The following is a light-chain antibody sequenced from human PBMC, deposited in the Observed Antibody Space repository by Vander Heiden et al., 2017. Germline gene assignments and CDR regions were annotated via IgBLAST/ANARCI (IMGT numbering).Light chain of an antibody. Sequence: DIVMTQSPDSLAVSLGERAAINCKSSQNLLYSSNSKNHLAWFQQKPGQPPKLLIYWASTRESGVPDRFSGSVSGTDFTLTISSLRPEDVAVYYCQQDDTPPYTFGQGTKLEIK. J-gene: IGKJ2*01. CDR3: QQDDTPPYT. CDR1: QNLLYSSNSKNH. CDR2: WAS. V-gene: IGKV4-1*01.